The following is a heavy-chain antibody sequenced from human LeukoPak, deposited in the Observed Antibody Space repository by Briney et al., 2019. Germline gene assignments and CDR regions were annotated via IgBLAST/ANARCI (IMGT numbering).Heavy chain of an antibody. CDR1: GFTFSSYA. V-gene: IGHV3-30-3*01. D-gene: IGHD3-10*01. Sequence: PGGSLRLSCAASGFTFSSYAMHWVRQAPGKGLEWVAVISYDGSNKYYADSVKGRFTISRDNSKNTLYLQMNSLRAEDTAVYYCAKVQAMVRGVIRTFDAFDIWGQGTMVTVSS. J-gene: IGHJ3*02. CDR2: ISYDGSNK. CDR3: AKVQAMVRGVIRTFDAFDI.